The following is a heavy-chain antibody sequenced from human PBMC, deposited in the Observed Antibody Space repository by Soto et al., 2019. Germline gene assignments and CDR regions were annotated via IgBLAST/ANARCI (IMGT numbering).Heavy chain of an antibody. CDR1: GGSISSGSY. CDR2: ISYSGST. Sequence: SETLSLTCTVSGGSISSGSYWGWIRQPPGKGLEWIGTISYSGSTYYNPSLKSRVTMSGDTSKNQFSLKLDSVTAADTAVYYCARLGGYYQAFDQWGQGSLVTVSS. CDR3: ARLGGYYQAFDQ. J-gene: IGHJ4*02. V-gene: IGHV4-39*01. D-gene: IGHD3-22*01.